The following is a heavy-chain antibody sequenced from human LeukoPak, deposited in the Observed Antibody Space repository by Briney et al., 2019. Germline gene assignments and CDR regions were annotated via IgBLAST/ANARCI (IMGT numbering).Heavy chain of an antibody. CDR2: IKQDGSEK. D-gene: IGHD2-8*01. CDR3: ARDGPNGP. CDR1: GFTFSRYW. J-gene: IGHJ4*02. Sequence: GGSLRLSCKVFGFTFSRYWMSWVRQTPGKGLEWVATIKQDGSEKYYVDSVKGRFTISRDNAKNSLSLQMNSLRAEDTAVYYCARDGPNGPWGQGTLVTVSS. V-gene: IGHV3-7*01.